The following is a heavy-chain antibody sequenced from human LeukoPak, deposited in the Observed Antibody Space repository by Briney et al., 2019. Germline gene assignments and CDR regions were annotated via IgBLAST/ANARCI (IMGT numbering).Heavy chain of an antibody. CDR1: GFTFSSYS. J-gene: IGHJ4*02. CDR2: ITSNSSYI. CDR3: AKARATYLYDTSGYSALDY. V-gene: IGHV3-21*01. Sequence: GGSLRLSCAASGFTFSSYSMNWVRQAPGKGLEWVSSITSNSSYIYYADSVKGRFTISRDNAKNSLYLQMNSLRAEDTAVYYCAKARATYLYDTSGYSALDYWGQGTLVTASS. D-gene: IGHD3-22*01.